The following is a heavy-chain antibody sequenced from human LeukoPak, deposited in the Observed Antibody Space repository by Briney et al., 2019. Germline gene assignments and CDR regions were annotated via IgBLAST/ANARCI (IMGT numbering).Heavy chain of an antibody. Sequence: SETLSLTCTVSGGSISDDYWSWIRQPPGKGLEWIGYIYYSGSTNYNPSLKSRVTISVDTSKNQFSLKLSSVTAADTAVYYCARDLRGYSYGYGYGGQGTLVTVSA. D-gene: IGHD5-18*01. V-gene: IGHV4-59*01. CDR1: GGSISDDY. J-gene: IGHJ4*02. CDR2: IYYSGST. CDR3: ARDLRGYSYGYGY.